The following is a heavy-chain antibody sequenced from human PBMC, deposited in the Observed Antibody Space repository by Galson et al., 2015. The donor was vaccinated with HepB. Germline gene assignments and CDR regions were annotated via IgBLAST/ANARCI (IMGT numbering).Heavy chain of an antibody. CDR3: ARAVVPAPAPFDY. J-gene: IGHJ4*02. CDR1: GGSVSSASYY. Sequence: SLTCTVSGGSVSSASYYWSWIRQPPGKGLESIGYIYFSGSTNYNPSLKSRVTISVDTSKNEFSLKLSSVTAADTAVYYCARAVVPAPAPFDYWGQGTLVTVSS. CDR2: IYFSGST. V-gene: IGHV4-61*01. D-gene: IGHD2-2*01.